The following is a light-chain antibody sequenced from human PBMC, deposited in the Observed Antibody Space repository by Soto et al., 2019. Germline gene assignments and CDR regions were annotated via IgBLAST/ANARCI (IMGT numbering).Light chain of an antibody. CDR1: QRVSSGY. CDR2: GAS. CDR3: QQYGSSPP. V-gene: IGKV3-20*01. J-gene: IGKJ4*01. Sequence: EIVLTQSPGTLSLSLGERVTLSCWASQRVSSGYLALYQQKPGQAPRLPIYGASSRATGIPDRFSGSGSETDLTLTISRLEPEDYAVCYCQQYGSSPPFGGGTKVEIK.